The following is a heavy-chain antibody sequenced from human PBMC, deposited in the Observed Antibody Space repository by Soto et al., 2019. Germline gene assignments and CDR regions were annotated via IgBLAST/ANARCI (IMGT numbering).Heavy chain of an antibody. V-gene: IGHV3-48*02. CDR3: ARATWGVYGMDV. Sequence: LRLSCAASGFTFSSYSMNWVRQAPGKGLKWVSFISSSSYTIYYADSVKGRFTISRDNAKNSLYLQMNSLRDEDTAVYYCARATWGVYGMDVWGQGTTVTVSS. D-gene: IGHD3-16*01. CDR2: ISSSSYTI. CDR1: GFTFSSYS. J-gene: IGHJ6*02.